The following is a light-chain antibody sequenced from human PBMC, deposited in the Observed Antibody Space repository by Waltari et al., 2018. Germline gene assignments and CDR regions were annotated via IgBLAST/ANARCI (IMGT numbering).Light chain of an antibody. V-gene: IGLV2-14*01. CDR3: SSYTTSRAPGV. J-gene: IGLJ1*01. Sequence: QSALTQPASVSGSPGQSITISCSGTDSDVGAYDFVSWYQQHPGKAPHLIIYELSNRPSGISNRFSASKSGNTASLTISGLQAEDEADYYCSSYTTSRAPGVFGTGTRVTVL. CDR1: DSDVGAYDF. CDR2: ELS.